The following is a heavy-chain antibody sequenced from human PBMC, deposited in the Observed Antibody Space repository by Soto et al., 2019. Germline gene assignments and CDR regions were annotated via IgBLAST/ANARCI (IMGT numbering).Heavy chain of an antibody. CDR2: IIPILGTA. J-gene: IGHJ4*02. V-gene: IGHV1-69*08. D-gene: IGHD6-19*01. CDR1: GGTFSSYT. Sequence: QVQLVQSGAEVKKPGSSVKVSCKASGGTFSSYTISWVRQAPGQGLEWMGRIIPILGTANYAQKFQGRVTITADESTSTAYMELSSLRSEDTAVYYCARVKPLGISSGWYPYWGQGTLVTVSS. CDR3: ARVKPLGISSGWYPY.